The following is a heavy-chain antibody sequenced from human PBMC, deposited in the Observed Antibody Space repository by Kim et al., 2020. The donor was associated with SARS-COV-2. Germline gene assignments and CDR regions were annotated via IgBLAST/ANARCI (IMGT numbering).Heavy chain of an antibody. D-gene: IGHD6-19*01. J-gene: IGHJ4*02. V-gene: IGHV4-39*01. CDR2: IYYSGST. CDR3: ARLREQWLVGVMYFDY. Sequence: SETLSLTSTVSGGSISSSSYYWGWIRQPPGKGLEWIGSIYYSGSTYYNPSLKSRVTISVDTSKNQFSLKLSSVTAADTAVYYCARLREQWLVGVMYFDYWGQGTLVTVSS. CDR1: GGSISSSSYY.